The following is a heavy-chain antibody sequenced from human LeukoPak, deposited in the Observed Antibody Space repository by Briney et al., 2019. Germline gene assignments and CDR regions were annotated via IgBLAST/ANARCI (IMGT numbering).Heavy chain of an antibody. CDR2: ISANGGST. CDR3: AKDTGYYDFWSGYYPPYYFDY. V-gene: IGHV3-23*01. CDR1: GFTFSSYA. Sequence: PGGSLRLSCAASGFTFSSYAMSWVRQAPGKGLEWVSAISANGGSTYFADSVKGRFTISRDNSKNTLYLQMNSLRAEDTAVYYCAKDTGYYDFWSGYYPPYYFDYWGQGTLVTVSS. D-gene: IGHD3-3*01. J-gene: IGHJ4*02.